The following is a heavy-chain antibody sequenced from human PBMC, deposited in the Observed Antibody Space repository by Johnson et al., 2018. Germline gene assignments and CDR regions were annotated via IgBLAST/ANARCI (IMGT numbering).Heavy chain of an antibody. D-gene: IGHD6-13*01. CDR1: GFTFSSYA. CDR3: AKDLNGAAAVLFDAFDI. CDR2: ISYDGNNK. V-gene: IGHV3-30-3*01. J-gene: IGHJ3*02. Sequence: VQLVESGGGVVQPGRSLRLSCAASGFTFSSYALHWVRQAPGQGLEWVAFISYDGNNKHYADSVKGRFPISRDNSKNTLYLQMNRLRAEDTAVYYCAKDLNGAAAVLFDAFDIWGQGTMVTVSS.